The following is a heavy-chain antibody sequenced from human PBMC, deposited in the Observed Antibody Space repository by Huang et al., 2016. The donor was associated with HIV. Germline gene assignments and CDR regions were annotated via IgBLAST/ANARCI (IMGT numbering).Heavy chain of an antibody. CDR2: IREDSSQK. J-gene: IGHJ3*01. CDR1: EFSFSTYW. CDR3: ACDPFIKAFDL. V-gene: IGHV3-7*01. Sequence: EVQLVESGGGLVQPGGSLRLCGVASEFSFSTYWMMWLRQVPGKGLEWVASIREDSSQKDYLDAVQGRFIISRDNPKNSLYLQMNNVRAEDAGVYYCACDPFIKAFDLWGQGTLVTVSS.